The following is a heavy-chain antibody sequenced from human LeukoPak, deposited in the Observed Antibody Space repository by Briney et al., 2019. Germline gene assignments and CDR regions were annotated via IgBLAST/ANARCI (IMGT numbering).Heavy chain of an antibody. D-gene: IGHD3-10*01. CDR3: ARETTTMVHVVDYYYYGMDV. CDR2: ISYDGSNK. CDR1: GFTFSSYA. Sequence: PGRSLRLSCAASGFTFSSYAMHWVRQAPGKGLDWVAVISYDGSNKYYADSVKGRFTISRDNSKNTLYLQMNSLRAEDTAVYYCARETTTMVHVVDYYYYGMDVWGKGTTVTVSS. V-gene: IGHV3-30*04. J-gene: IGHJ6*04.